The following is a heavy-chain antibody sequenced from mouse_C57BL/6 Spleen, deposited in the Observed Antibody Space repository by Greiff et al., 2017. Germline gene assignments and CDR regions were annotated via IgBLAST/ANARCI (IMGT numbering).Heavy chain of an antibody. J-gene: IGHJ1*03. V-gene: IGHV5-9*01. D-gene: IGHD1-1*01. CDR3: ARRNGSSYGYFDV. Sequence: VESGGGLVKPGGSLKLSCAASGFTFSSYTMSWVRQTPEKRLEWVATISGGGGNTYYPDSVKGRFTISRDNAKNTLYLQMSSLRSEDTALYYCARRNGSSYGYFDVWGTGTTVTVSS. CDR1: GFTFSSYT. CDR2: ISGGGGNT.